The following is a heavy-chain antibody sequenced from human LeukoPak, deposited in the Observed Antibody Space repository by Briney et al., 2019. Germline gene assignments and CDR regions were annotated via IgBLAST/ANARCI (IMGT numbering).Heavy chain of an antibody. V-gene: IGHV1-69*06. CDR2: IIPIFGTA. D-gene: IGHD6-13*01. J-gene: IGHJ4*02. Sequence: WPSVKLSCTASGGTFSSYAIRWARDAPGQGLEWMGGIIPIFGTANYAQKFQGRVTITADKSTSTAYMELSSLRSEDTAVYYCARVIAAAGTRTFDYWGQGTLVTVSS. CDR1: GGTFSSYA. CDR3: ARVIAAAGTRTFDY.